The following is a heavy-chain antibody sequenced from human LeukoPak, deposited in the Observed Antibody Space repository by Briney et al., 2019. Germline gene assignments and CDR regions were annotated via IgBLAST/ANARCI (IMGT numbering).Heavy chain of an antibody. D-gene: IGHD1-26*01. J-gene: IGHJ4*02. CDR2: INPSGGST. Sequence: ASVKVSCKASGCTFTSYYMHWVRQAPGQGLEWMGIINPSGGSTSYAKKFQGRVTMTRDTSTSTVYMEVSSLRSEDTAVYYCARDYGSYYYFDYWGQGTLVTVSS. V-gene: IGHV1-46*01. CDR3: ARDYGSYYYFDY. CDR1: GCTFTSYY.